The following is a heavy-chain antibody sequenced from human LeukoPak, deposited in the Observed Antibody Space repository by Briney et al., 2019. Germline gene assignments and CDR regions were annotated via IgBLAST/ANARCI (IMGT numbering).Heavy chain of an antibody. CDR1: GYTFTSYG. CDR2: ISAYNGNT. D-gene: IGHD3-10*01. CDR3: ASGVEDYYGSGSYYHLDY. J-gene: IGHJ4*02. V-gene: IGHV1-18*01. Sequence: ASVKVSCKASGYTFTSYGISWVRQAPGQGLEWMGWISAYNGNTNYAQKLQGRVTMTTDTSTSTAYMELSSLRSEDTAVYYCASGVEDYYGSGSYYHLDYWGQGTLVTVSS.